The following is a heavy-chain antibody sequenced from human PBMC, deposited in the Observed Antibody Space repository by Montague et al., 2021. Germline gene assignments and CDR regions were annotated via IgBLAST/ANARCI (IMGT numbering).Heavy chain of an antibody. D-gene: IGHD3-3*01. J-gene: IGHJ4*02. CDR1: RSLINSDYY. CDR3: ARTFWGGNHLPFDY. V-gene: IGHV4-38-2*02. Sequence: SETLSLTCTVSRSLINSDYYWGWIRQPPGKGLEWMGSVPHGGRTYYNPSLKSRVTISVDTSNNHFSLKLSSVTAADTAVYYCARTFWGGNHLPFDYWGPGILVSVSS. CDR2: VPHGGRT.